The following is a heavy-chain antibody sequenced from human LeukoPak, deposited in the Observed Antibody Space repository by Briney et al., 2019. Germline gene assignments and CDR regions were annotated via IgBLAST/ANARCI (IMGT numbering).Heavy chain of an antibody. V-gene: IGHV3-21*01. CDR3: ARVRAVAGHYYYYMDV. D-gene: IGHD6-19*01. CDR1: GITFSTYC. J-gene: IGHJ6*03. CDR2: LSTDSTYI. Sequence: GSLRLSCSAFGITFSTYCMDWVRQAPGKGVEWVPSLSTDSTYIYYVDSVKGRFTISRDNAKNSMYLQMNSLRAEDTAVYYCARVRAVAGHYYYYMDVWGKGTMVTISS.